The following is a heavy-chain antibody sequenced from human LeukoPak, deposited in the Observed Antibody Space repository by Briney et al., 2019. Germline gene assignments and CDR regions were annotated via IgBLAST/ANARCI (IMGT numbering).Heavy chain of an antibody. Sequence: GGSLRLSCAASGFTFSNHAMHWVRQAPGKGLEYVSAISSNGGTTYYANSVKGRFTISRDNSRNTLYLQMNSLRVEDTAVYFCAKTPKTGSFDYWGQGTLVTVSS. CDR1: GFTFSNHA. CDR2: ISSNGGTT. J-gene: IGHJ4*02. CDR3: AKTPKTGSFDY. V-gene: IGHV3-64*01. D-gene: IGHD7-27*01.